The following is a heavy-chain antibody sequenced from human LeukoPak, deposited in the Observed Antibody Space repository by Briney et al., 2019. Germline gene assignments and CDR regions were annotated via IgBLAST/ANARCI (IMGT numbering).Heavy chain of an antibody. CDR1: GYTFTSYY. J-gene: IGHJ3*02. CDR2: INPNSGGT. V-gene: IGHV1-2*02. CDR3: ARQSSWFGSYDAFDI. D-gene: IGHD3-10*01. Sequence: ASVKVSCKASGYTFTSYYMHWVRQAPGQGLEWMGWINPNSGGTNYAQKFQGRVTMTRDTSISTAYMELSRLRSDDTAVYYCARQSSWFGSYDAFDIWGQGTMVTVSS.